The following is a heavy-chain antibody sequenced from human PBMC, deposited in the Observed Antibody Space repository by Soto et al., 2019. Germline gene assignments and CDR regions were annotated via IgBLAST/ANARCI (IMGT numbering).Heavy chain of an antibody. V-gene: IGHV4-59*01. J-gene: IGHJ4*02. Sequence: SETLSLTCTVSGGSISSYYWSWIRQPPGKGLEWIGYIYYSGSTNYNPSLKSRVTISVDTSKNQFSLKLSSVTAADTAVYYCARGRAGSGYPHTSFDYWGQGTLVTVSS. CDR1: GGSISSYY. CDR2: IYYSGST. CDR3: ARGRAGSGYPHTSFDY. D-gene: IGHD3-3*01.